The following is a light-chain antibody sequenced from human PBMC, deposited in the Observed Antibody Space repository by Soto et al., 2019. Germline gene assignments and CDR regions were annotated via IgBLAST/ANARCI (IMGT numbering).Light chain of an antibody. J-gene: IGKJ2*01. CDR3: QQYDNRPYT. Sequence: EIVMTQSPVTLSVSPGERATLSCRASQSVSSNLAWIQQKPGQAPRLLIYGALTRATGIPARFSGSGSGSEFTLTITSLQSEDFAVYYCQQYDNRPYTFGQGTKLEIK. CDR1: QSVSSN. V-gene: IGKV3-15*01. CDR2: GAL.